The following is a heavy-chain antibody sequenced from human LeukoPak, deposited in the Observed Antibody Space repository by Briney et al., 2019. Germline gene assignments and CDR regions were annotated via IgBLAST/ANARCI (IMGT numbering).Heavy chain of an antibody. CDR1: DGSISSYY. V-gene: IGHV4-59*01. Sequence: SETLSLTCTVSDGSISSYYWSWIRQPPGKGLEWIGYIYYSGSTNYNPSLKSRVTISVDTSKNQFSLKLSSVTAADTAVYYCARITSYYDSSPGSFDYWGQGTLVTVSS. J-gene: IGHJ4*02. CDR2: IYYSGST. CDR3: ARITSYYDSSPGSFDY. D-gene: IGHD3-22*01.